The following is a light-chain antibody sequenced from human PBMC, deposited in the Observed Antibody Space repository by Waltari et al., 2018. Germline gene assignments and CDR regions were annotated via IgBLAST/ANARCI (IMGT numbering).Light chain of an antibody. CDR1: SSDVGGYNY. Sequence: QSALTQPPSVSGSPGQSITISFTGTSSDVGGYNYVSWSQQHPGKAPKLMIYEVSNRPSGVSNRFSGSESGNTASLTISGLQAEDEADYYCSSYTSSSTLVFGGGTKLTVL. V-gene: IGLV2-14*01. J-gene: IGLJ3*02. CDR2: EVS. CDR3: SSYTSSSTLV.